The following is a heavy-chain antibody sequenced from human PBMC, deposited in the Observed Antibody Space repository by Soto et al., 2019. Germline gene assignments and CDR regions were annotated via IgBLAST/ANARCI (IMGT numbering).Heavy chain of an antibody. Sequence: SQTLSLTCAISGDSVSSNSAAWNWIRQSPSRGLEWLGRTYYRSKWYNDYAVSVKSRITINPDTSKNQFSLQLNSVTPEDTAVYYCARAPVDPWGILNYYCYGMDVWGQGTTVTVSS. J-gene: IGHJ6*02. V-gene: IGHV6-1*01. CDR3: ARAPVDPWGILNYYCYGMDV. CDR2: TYYRSKWYN. CDR1: GDSVSSNSAA. D-gene: IGHD2-15*01.